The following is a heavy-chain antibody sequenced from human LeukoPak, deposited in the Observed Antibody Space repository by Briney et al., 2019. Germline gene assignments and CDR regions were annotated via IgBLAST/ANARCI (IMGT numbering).Heavy chain of an antibody. Sequence: GAXVKVSCKASGYTFTNYEINWVRQATGQGLEWMGWINPNSGNTGYLQKFQGRVTITRKNSIKTTYMDLSSLRSEDTAVYYCARGPPYGPQHYWGQGTLVTVSS. CDR2: INPNSGNT. D-gene: IGHD4-17*01. CDR3: ARGPPYGPQHY. J-gene: IGHJ4*02. CDR1: GYTFTNYE. V-gene: IGHV1-8*03.